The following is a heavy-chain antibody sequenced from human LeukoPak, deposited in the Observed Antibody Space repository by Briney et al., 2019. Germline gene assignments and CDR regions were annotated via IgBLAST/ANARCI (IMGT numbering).Heavy chain of an antibody. V-gene: IGHV3-53*01. CDR1: GFTVSSNY. CDR3: ARLGFVVPAVIFDY. Sequence: GGSQRLSCAASGFTVSSNYMSWVRHAPGKGLEWVSVIYIGGSTYYADSVKGRFTISRDISKNTLYLQMNSLRAEETAMYYCARLGFVVPAVIFDYWGQGTLVTVSS. D-gene: IGHD2-2*02. J-gene: IGHJ4*02. CDR2: IYIGGST.